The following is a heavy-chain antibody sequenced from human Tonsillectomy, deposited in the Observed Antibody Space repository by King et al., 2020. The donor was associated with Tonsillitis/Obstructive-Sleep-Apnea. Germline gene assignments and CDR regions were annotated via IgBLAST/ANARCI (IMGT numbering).Heavy chain of an antibody. V-gene: IGHV4-34*01. CDR3: ATNVPLEYSSSSGWFDP. J-gene: IGHJ5*02. D-gene: IGHD6-6*01. CDR1: GGSFSGYY. CDR2: INHSGST. Sequence: VQLQQWGAGLLKPSETLSLTCAVYGGSFSGYYWSWIRQPPGKGLEWIGEINHSGSTNYNPSLMSRVTISVDTSKNQFSLKLSSVTAADTAVYYCATNVPLEYSSSSGWFDPWGQGTLVTVSS.